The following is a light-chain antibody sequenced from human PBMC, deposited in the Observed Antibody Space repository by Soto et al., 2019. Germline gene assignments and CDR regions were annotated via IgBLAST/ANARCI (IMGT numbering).Light chain of an antibody. CDR1: RSVSNNY. CDR3: QQYGTSPPLT. CDR2: DTS. J-gene: IGKJ4*01. Sequence: EIVLTQFPGTLSLSPGERATLSCRASRSVSNNYLARYQQKRGQAPRLLIYDTSSRATGIPDRFSGTGSATDFTLTISRLEPEDFAVYYCQQYGTSPPLTFGGGTKVEIK. V-gene: IGKV3-20*01.